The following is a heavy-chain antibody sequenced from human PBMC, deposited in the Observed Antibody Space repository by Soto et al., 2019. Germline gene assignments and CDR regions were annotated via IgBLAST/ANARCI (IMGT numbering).Heavy chain of an antibody. D-gene: IGHD5-18*01. CDR3: AAEDGYSYGPYGMDV. CDR2: IVVGSGNT. J-gene: IGHJ6*02. V-gene: IGHV1-58*01. Sequence: ASVKVSCKASGFTFTSSAVQWVRQARGQRLEWIGWIVVGSGNTNYAQKFQERVTITRDMSTSTAYMELSSLRSEDTAVYYCAAEDGYSYGPYGMDVWGQGTTVTVS. CDR1: GFTFTSSA.